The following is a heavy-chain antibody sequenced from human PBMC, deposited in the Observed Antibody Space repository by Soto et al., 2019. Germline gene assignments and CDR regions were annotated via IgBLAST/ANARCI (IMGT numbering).Heavy chain of an antibody. CDR1: GFTFSSYG. V-gene: IGHV3-33*01. CDR2: IWYDGSNK. Sequence: GGSLRLSCAASGFTFSSYGMHWVRQAPGKGLEWVAVIWYDGSNKYYADSVKGRFTISRDNSKNTLYLQMNSLRAEDTAVYYCARDIGLAAAGYLFAYWGQGTLVTVSS. D-gene: IGHD6-13*01. CDR3: ARDIGLAAAGYLFAY. J-gene: IGHJ4*02.